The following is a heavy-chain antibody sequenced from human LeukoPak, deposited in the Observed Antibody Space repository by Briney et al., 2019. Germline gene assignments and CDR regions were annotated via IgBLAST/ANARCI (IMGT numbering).Heavy chain of an antibody. Sequence: GSLRLSCGASGFTFSSFEMNWVRQAPGKGLEWVAHIRGSGSTTYYADSVRGRFTISRDNAKNSLYLQMNSLTVEDTAIYYCAKDMGYTYALDYWGQGALVAVSS. CDR3: AKDMGYTYALDY. CDR2: IRGSGSTT. J-gene: IGHJ4*02. V-gene: IGHV3-48*03. D-gene: IGHD5-18*01. CDR1: GFTFSSFE.